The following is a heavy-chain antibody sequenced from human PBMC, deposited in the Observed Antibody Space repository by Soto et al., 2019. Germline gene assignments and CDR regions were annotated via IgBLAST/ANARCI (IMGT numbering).Heavy chain of an antibody. J-gene: IGHJ2*01. CDR3: AKDMDAFWSGYYLRGYFDL. CDR2: ISGSGGDT. V-gene: IGHV3-23*01. Sequence: EVQLLESGGGLVQPGGSLRLSCVVSGFTFSNYGMNWVRQAPGKGLEWVSGISGSGGDTYYVDSVRGRFTISRDNSKNTLYLQMDSLRAEDTAVYYCAKDMDAFWSGYYLRGYFDLWGLGTLVTVS. CDR1: GFTFSNYG. D-gene: IGHD3-3*01.